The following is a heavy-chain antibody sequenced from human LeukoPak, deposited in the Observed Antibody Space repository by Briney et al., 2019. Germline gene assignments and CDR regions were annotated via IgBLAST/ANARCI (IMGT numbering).Heavy chain of an antibody. D-gene: IGHD6-19*01. CDR1: GITFSDSA. Sequence: GGSLRLSCAASGITFSDSAMYWVRQAPGKGLECVSAITDSYNTYFGDSVKGRFTISRDNSKKTLYLQMNSLRVDDTALYYCVKGACSSGCSGNHWGQGTRVIVSS. CDR3: VKGACSSGCSGNH. V-gene: IGHV3-23*01. CDR2: ITDSYNT. J-gene: IGHJ5*02.